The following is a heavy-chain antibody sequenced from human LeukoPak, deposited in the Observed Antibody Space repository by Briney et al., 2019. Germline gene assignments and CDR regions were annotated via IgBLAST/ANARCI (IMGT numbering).Heavy chain of an antibody. CDR1: GFIFSDAW. Sequence: GGSLRLSCAASGFIFSDAWMNWVRQVPGKGLDWVARIKRKSDGETTDYAAPVKDRFIISRDDSKDTLYLQMYSLKSEDSAVYYSTTDLPTSGSWSNDFWGRGTLVTVSS. CDR2: IKRKSDGETT. V-gene: IGHV3-15*01. J-gene: IGHJ4*02. CDR3: TTDLPTSGSWSNDF. D-gene: IGHD1-26*01.